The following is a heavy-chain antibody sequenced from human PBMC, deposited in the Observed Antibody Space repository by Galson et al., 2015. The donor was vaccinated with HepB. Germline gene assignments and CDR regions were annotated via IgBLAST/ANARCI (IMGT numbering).Heavy chain of an antibody. CDR2: ISAYNGNT. D-gene: IGHD4/OR15-4a*01. J-gene: IGHJ5*02. CDR1: GYTFSNYE. CDR3: ARCKLGRPTPDP. V-gene: IGHV1-18*04. Sequence: SVKVSCKASGYTFSNYEINWVRQAPGQGLEWLGWISAYNGNTYYAQKFEGRVTMTTDTYTSTAYMELRSLRSDDTAVYYCARCKLGRPTPDPWGQGTLVTVSS.